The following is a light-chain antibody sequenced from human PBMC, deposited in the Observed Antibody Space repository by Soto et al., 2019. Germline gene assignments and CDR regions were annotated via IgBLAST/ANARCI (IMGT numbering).Light chain of an antibody. Sequence: EIVLTQSPGSLSLSPGERATLSCRASQSVSSTFFAWYQQRPGQAPRLLMYGASSRATGIPARFSGSGSGTDFTLTSSRLGPEDFGVYYCQQFESSVTFGQGTKVEIK. J-gene: IGKJ1*01. V-gene: IGKV3-20*01. CDR2: GAS. CDR3: QQFESSVT. CDR1: QSVSSTF.